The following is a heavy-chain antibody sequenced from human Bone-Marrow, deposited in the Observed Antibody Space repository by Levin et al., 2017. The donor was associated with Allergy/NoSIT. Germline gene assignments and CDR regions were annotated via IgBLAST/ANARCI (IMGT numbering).Heavy chain of an antibody. Sequence: QPGGSLRLSCAASGFTFSTYSMNWVRQAPGKGLEWVSYIRFSSTTIYYADSVKGRFTISRDNAKNSLYLQMNSLRAEDTAVYYCARDLGHWGSGYWGQGTLVTVSS. V-gene: IGHV3-48*04. CDR3: ARDLGHWGSGY. CDR2: IRFSSTTI. CDR1: GFTFSTYS. J-gene: IGHJ4*02. D-gene: IGHD7-27*01.